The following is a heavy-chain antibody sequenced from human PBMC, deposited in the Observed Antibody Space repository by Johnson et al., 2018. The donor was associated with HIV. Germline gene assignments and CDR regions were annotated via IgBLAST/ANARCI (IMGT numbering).Heavy chain of an antibody. Sequence: VQLVESGGGVVQPGRSLRLSCAASGFTFSNYAIHWVRQAPGKGLEWVAVISYDGRNKYYADSVKGRFTISRDNSKNTLYLQMNSLRAEDTAVYYCARAEQLAGGAFDIWGQGTMVTVSS. CDR1: GFTFSNYA. J-gene: IGHJ3*02. CDR2: ISYDGRNK. V-gene: IGHV3-30*04. D-gene: IGHD6-6*01. CDR3: ARAEQLAGGAFDI.